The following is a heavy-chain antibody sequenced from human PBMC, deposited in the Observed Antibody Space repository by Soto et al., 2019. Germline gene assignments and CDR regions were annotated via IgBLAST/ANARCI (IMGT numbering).Heavy chain of an antibody. CDR2: IYRTVST. CDR1: GGSFTSNNC. D-gene: IGHD1-1*01. J-gene: IGHJ4*02. CDR3: TRRNAGTSVDY. V-gene: IGHV4-4*02. Sequence: PSETLSLTGAVCGGSFTSNNCWTWVRQAPGQGLEWIGEIYRTVSTNYNPSLKSRVTISLDKSENQFSLKVTSLTAADTAVYYCTRRNAGTSVDYWGQRTLVAVSS.